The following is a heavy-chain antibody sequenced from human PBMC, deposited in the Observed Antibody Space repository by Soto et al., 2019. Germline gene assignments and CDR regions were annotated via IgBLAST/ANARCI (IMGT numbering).Heavy chain of an antibody. D-gene: IGHD4-17*01. CDR2: ISYSGGST. CDR1: ECTFSSLG. J-gene: IGHJ6*02. Sequence: RLPCGAFECTFSSLGMRWVRKEQGKGLEWVSAISYSGGSTYYADSVKGRFTISRDNSKNTLYLQMNSLRAEDTAVYYCARDGTLRMDEDGDYAGIYYSSGMDIWGQGTTVTGSS. V-gene: IGHV3-23*01. CDR3: ARDGTLRMDEDGDYAGIYYSSGMDI.